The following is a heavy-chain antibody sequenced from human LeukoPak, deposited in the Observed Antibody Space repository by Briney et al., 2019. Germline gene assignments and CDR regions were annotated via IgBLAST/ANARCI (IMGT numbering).Heavy chain of an antibody. Sequence: PSETLSLTCAVYGGSFSGYDWTWIRQFSGKGLEWIGEINHSGSANYNPSLKSRVTISVDKSKNQFSLKLSSVTAADTAVNYCASGIRTVSHWYFDLWGRGTLVTVSS. CDR1: GGSFSGYD. CDR3: ASGIRTVSHWYFDL. V-gene: IGHV4-34*01. CDR2: INHSGSA. J-gene: IGHJ2*01. D-gene: IGHD3-3*02.